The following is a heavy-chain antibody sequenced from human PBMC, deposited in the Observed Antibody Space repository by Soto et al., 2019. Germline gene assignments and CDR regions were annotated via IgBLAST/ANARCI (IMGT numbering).Heavy chain of an antibody. CDR3: ASSAYVWTVGATSDPPLDY. CDR1: GYTFTSYG. CDR2: ISAYNGNT. V-gene: IGHV1-18*01. Sequence: QVPLLQSGAEVKKPGATVKVSCKASGYTFTSYGISWGRQAPGQGREWMGWISAYNGNTSYAQKLQRRVTMTTDTSTSTAYMVLRSLRSDDTDVYYFASSAYVWTVGATSDPPLDYWGQGTLVTVSS. J-gene: IGHJ4*02. D-gene: IGHD1-26*01.